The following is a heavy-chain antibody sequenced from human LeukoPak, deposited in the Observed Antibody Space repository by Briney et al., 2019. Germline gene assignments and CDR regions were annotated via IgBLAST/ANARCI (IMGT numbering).Heavy chain of an antibody. Sequence: GGSLRLFCGASGLSISSYGMHWVRQAPGKGLEWGAFIRYDGSNKYYAYSVKGRFTISRDNSKNTLYLQMNSLRAEDTAVYYCANRGVGSSWFNFDYWGQGTLVTVSS. V-gene: IGHV3-30*02. CDR1: GLSISSYG. CDR3: ANRGVGSSWFNFDY. J-gene: IGHJ4*02. CDR2: IRYDGSNK. D-gene: IGHD6-13*01.